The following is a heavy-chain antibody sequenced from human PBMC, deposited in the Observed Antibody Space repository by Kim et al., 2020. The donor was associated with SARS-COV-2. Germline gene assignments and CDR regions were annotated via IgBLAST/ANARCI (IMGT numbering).Heavy chain of an antibody. CDR3: ARGVEVTVTIYYCYGMDV. Sequence: KSRVTISVDTSKNQFSLKLSSVTAADTAVYDCARGVEVTVTIYYCYGMDVWGQGTTVTVSS. J-gene: IGHJ6*02. V-gene: IGHV4-34*01. D-gene: IGHD4-4*01.